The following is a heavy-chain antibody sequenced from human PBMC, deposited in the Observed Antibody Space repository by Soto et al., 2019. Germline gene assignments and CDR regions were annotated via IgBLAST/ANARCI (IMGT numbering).Heavy chain of an antibody. CDR1: GFTFSSYA. Sequence: GGSLRLSCAASGFTFSSYAMSWVRQAPGKGLEWVSTISGSGGSTYWVSAGSTYYADSVKGRFTISRDNSKNTLYLQMNSLRAEDTAVYYCAKGMTTNSYYYYYMDVWGQGTTVTVSS. V-gene: IGHV3-23*01. J-gene: IGHJ6*03. D-gene: IGHD4-4*01. CDR2: ISGSGGSTYWVSAGST. CDR3: AKGMTTNSYYYYYMDV.